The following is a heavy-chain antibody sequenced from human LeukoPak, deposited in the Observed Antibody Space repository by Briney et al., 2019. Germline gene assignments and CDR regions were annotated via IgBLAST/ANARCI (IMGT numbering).Heavy chain of an antibody. D-gene: IGHD6-19*01. CDR1: GYTFTSYD. CDR3: ARENNSGWYRKAAFDY. CDR2: MNSNSGNT. V-gene: IGHV1-8*01. J-gene: IGHJ4*02. Sequence: ASVKVSCKASGYTFTSYDINWVRQATGQGLEWMGWMNSNSGNTGYAQKFQGRVTLTRDTSISTAYMEVNSLESDDTAVYYCARENNSGWYRKAAFDYWGQGTLVTVTS.